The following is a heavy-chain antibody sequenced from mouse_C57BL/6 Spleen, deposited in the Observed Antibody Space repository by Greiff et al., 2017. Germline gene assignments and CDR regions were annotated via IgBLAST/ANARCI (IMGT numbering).Heavy chain of an antibody. CDR1: GYAFSSYW. V-gene: IGHV1-80*01. J-gene: IGHJ4*01. Sequence: QVQLQQSGAELVKPGASVKISCKASGYAFSSYWMYWVKQRPGKGLEWIGQINPGDGDTNYNGKFKGKATLTADTSSSTVYMQFSSLTSEDSAVYFGARYGNYHYYAMDYWGQGTSVTVSS. CDR3: ARYGNYHYYAMDY. D-gene: IGHD2-1*01. CDR2: INPGDGDT.